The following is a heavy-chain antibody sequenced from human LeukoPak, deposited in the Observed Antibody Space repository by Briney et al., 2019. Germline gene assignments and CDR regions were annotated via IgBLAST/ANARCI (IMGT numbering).Heavy chain of an antibody. D-gene: IGHD5-18*01. CDR2: ISYDGSNK. V-gene: IGHV3-30-3*01. CDR1: GFTFSSYA. J-gene: IGHJ4*02. Sequence: GRSLRLSCAASGFTFSSYAMHWVRQAPGKGLEWVAVISYDGSNKYYADSVKGRFTISRDNSKNTLYLQMNSLRAEDTAVYYCARAAGRWTQLWPSHFDYWGQGTLVTVSS. CDR3: ARAAGRWTQLWPSHFDY.